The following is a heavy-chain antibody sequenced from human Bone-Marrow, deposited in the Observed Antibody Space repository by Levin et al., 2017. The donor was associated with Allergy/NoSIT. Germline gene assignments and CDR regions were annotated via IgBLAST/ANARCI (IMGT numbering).Heavy chain of an antibody. CDR2: ISGSGGST. D-gene: IGHD3-22*01. V-gene: IGHV3-23*01. CDR3: VKGWEFHDTTGYYPFAY. CDR1: GFTFSNYA. Sequence: GGSLRLSCAASGFTFSNYAMSWVRQAPGKAPEWISGISGSGGSTSYAGSVKGRFTISRDNSKNTLYLQMDGLRADDTAMYYCVKGWEFHDTTGYYPFAYWGQGTLVTVSS. J-gene: IGHJ4*02.